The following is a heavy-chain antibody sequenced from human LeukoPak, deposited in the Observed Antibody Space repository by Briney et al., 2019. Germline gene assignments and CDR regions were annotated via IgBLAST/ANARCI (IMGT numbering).Heavy chain of an antibody. CDR2: IRYDGSSA. CDR3: AKSDWFDP. CDR1: GFTFKNYW. Sequence: GGSLRLSCATSGFTFKNYWMSWLRQAPGKGLVWVSRIRYDGSSATYAESVKGRFTISRDSARNTLYLQMNSLRVDDTGVYYCAKSDWFDPCGRGILVTVSS. J-gene: IGHJ5*02. V-gene: IGHV3-74*01.